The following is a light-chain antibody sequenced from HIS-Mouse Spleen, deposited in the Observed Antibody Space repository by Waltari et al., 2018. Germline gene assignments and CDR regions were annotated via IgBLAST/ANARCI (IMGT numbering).Light chain of an antibody. J-gene: IGLJ2*01. V-gene: IGLV3-10*01. Sequence: SYELTQPPSVSVSPGQTARITCSGDALPNKYAYWYQQKSGQAPGLVIYEDSKRPSGIPWRGAGSSSGTRATLTISGAQVEDEADYDCYSTDSSGNHRVFGGGTKLTVL. CDR3: YSTDSSGNHRV. CDR1: ALPNKY. CDR2: EDS.